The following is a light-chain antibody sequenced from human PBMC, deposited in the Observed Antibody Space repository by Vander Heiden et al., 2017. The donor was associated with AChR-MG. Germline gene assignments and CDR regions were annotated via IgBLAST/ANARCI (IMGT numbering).Light chain of an antibody. CDR3: QSYDRRRSSSVV. J-gene: IGLJ2*01. CDR1: SATIGAGYD. Sequence: QSVLTQPPPWAGAPGQTVTISCTGSSATIGAGYDVHWYQHLPGTAPKLLIYGNNNRPSGVPDRFSGTKSGTSAALAITGLQAEDEADYYCQSYDRRRSSSVVLGGGTKVTVL. CDR2: GNN. V-gene: IGLV1-40*01.